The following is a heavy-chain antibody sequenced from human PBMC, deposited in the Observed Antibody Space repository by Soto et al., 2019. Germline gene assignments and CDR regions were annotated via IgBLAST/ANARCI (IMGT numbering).Heavy chain of an antibody. CDR2: IITAFGTT. V-gene: IGHV1-69*01. CDR3: TRSYGYTFGGSLDN. Sequence: QVQLVQSGPEVKKPWSSVKVSCKASGDTFNSYVITWVRQAPGQGLEWLGGIITAFGTTSYAQNFQDRLTITADEAATTDHMELSSRTSYDTAMYYCTRSYGYTFGGSLDNWGQGTLVTVSS. J-gene: IGHJ4*02. D-gene: IGHD5-18*01. CDR1: GDTFNSYV.